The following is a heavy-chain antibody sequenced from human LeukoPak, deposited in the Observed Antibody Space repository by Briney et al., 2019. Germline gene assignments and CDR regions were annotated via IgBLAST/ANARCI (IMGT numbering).Heavy chain of an antibody. CDR2: ISYDGSNK. V-gene: IGHV3-30-3*01. D-gene: IGHD5-24*01. CDR1: GFTFSSYA. J-gene: IGHJ4*02. CDR3: ARDLEDGYRNV. Sequence: GGSLRLSCAASGFTFSSYAMHWVRQAPGKGLEWVAVISYDGSNKYYADSVKGRFTISRDNSKNTLYLQMNSLRAEDTAVYFCARDLEDGYRNVWGQGTLVTVSS.